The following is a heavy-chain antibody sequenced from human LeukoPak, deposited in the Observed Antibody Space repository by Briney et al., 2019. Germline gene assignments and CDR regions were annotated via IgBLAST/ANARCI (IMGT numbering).Heavy chain of an antibody. J-gene: IGHJ4*02. Sequence: GGSLRLSCAASGFTVSSNYMSWVRQAPGKGLEWVSVIYSGGSTYYADSVKGRFTISRDNSKNTLYLQMNSLRAEDTAVYYRAREIDYGGNPRFDYWGQGTLVTVSS. CDR2: IYSGGST. CDR1: GFTVSSNY. V-gene: IGHV3-66*01. D-gene: IGHD4-23*01. CDR3: AREIDYGGNPRFDY.